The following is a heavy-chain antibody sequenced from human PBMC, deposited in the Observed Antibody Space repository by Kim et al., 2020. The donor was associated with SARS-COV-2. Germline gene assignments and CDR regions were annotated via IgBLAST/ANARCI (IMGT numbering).Heavy chain of an antibody. D-gene: IGHD5-18*01. CDR1: GGTFSSYA. CDR3: ARDFGGYSYDYYYYGMDV. Sequence: SVKVSCKASGGTFSSYAISWVRQAPGQGLEWMGGIIPIFGTANYAQKFQGRVTITADESTSTAYMELSSLRSEDTAVYYCARDFGGYSYDYYYYGMDVWGQGTTVTVSS. V-gene: IGHV1-69*13. CDR2: IIPIFGTA. J-gene: IGHJ6*02.